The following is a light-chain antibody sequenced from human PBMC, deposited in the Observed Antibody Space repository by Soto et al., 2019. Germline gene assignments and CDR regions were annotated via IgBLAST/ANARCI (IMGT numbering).Light chain of an antibody. CDR2: GAS. CDR1: QSLSSSH. J-gene: IGKJ3*01. Sequence: EIVLKQSPGTLYLSPGERATLSLRASQSLSSSHLVWYQRKPGEAPRLLIYGASSRATGIPDRFSGSVSGTDFTLTISREEPEDFAVYFCQHYGNTPPSLTFGPGTKVDIK. V-gene: IGKV3-20*01. CDR3: QHYGNTPPSLT.